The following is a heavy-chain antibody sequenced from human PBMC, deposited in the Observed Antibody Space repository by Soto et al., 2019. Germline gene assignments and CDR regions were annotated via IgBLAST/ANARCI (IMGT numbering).Heavy chain of an antibody. CDR2: IYYSGST. J-gene: IGHJ5*02. CDR3: ATSITIFGVVKENWFDP. V-gene: IGHV4-30-4*01. D-gene: IGHD3-3*01. Sequence: QVQLQESGPGLVKPSQTLSLTCTVSGGSISSGDYYWSWIHQPPGKGLEWIGYIYYSGSTYYNPSLKSRVTISVDTSKNQFSLKLSSVTAADTAVYYCATSITIFGVVKENWFDPWGQGTLVTVSS. CDR1: GGSISSGDYY.